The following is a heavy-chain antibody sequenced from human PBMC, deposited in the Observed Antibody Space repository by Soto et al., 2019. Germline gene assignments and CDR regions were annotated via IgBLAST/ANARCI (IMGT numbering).Heavy chain of an antibody. Sequence: QVQLVQSGAEVKKPGSSVKVSCKASGGTFSSYAISWVRQAPGQGLEWMGGIIPIFGTANYAQKSQGRVTXPPXXSXCTAYMELSSLRSEDTAVYYCARDDVDTAMPYGMDVWGQGTTVTVSS. CDR3: ARDDVDTAMPYGMDV. V-gene: IGHV1-69*05. D-gene: IGHD5-18*01. CDR1: GGTFSSYA. CDR2: IIPIFGTA. J-gene: IGHJ6*02.